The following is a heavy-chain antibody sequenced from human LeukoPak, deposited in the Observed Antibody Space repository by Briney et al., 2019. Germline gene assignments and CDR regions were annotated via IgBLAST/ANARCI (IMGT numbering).Heavy chain of an antibody. D-gene: IGHD2-21*01. Sequence: GGSLRLSCAASGFTFSTYAMSWVRQAPGKGLEWVSLISSNGGSTHYADSVKGRFTISRDNSKNTLYLQMKSLRAEDTAVYYCTKDLYTVIGDYWGQGTLVTVSS. J-gene: IGHJ4*02. CDR2: ISSNGGST. V-gene: IGHV3-23*01. CDR3: TKDLYTVIGDY. CDR1: GFTFSTYA.